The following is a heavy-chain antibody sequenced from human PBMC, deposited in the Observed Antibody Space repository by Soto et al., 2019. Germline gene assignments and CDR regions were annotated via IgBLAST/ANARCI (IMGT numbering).Heavy chain of an antibody. J-gene: IGHJ6*02. CDR1: GYTFTSYA. CDR3: ARPLYYYGSGTNPRGADYYYGMDV. CDR2: INAGNGNT. Sequence: ASVKVSCKASGYTFTSYAMHWVRQAPGQRLEWMGWINAGNGNTKYSQKFQGRVTITRDTSASTAYMELSSLRSEDTAVYYCARPLYYYGSGTNPRGADYYYGMDVWGQGTTVTVSS. D-gene: IGHD3-10*01. V-gene: IGHV1-3*01.